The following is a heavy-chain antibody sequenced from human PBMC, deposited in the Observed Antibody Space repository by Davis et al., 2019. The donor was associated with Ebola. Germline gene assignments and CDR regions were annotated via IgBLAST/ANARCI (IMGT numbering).Heavy chain of an antibody. Sequence: PSETLSLTCTVSGGSISSGGYYWSWIRQHPGKGLEWIGYIYYSGSTYYNPSLKSRVTISVDTSKNQFSLKLSSVTAADTAVYYCARGRLDYYDSSGYYSDYWGQGTLVTVSS. V-gene: IGHV4-31*03. CDR2: IYYSGST. D-gene: IGHD3-22*01. J-gene: IGHJ4*02. CDR1: GGSISSGGYY. CDR3: ARGRLDYYDSSGYYSDY.